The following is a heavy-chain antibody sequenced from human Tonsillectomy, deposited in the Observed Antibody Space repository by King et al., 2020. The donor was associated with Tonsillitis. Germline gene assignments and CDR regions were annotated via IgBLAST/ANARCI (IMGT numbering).Heavy chain of an antibody. CDR1: GVSVSSGTYY. V-gene: IGHV4-61*01. CDR2: IYYNGNT. CDR3: AGDGGYLRGYFDL. J-gene: IGHJ2*01. D-gene: IGHD3-16*01. Sequence: QLQESGPGPVKPSETLSLICSVSGVSVSSGTYYWSWIRQPPGKGLEWIGYIYYNGNTNYNPSLKSRVTISVDTSKNQFSLKLSSMTAADTAVYYCAGDGGYLRGYFDLWGRGTLVTVSS.